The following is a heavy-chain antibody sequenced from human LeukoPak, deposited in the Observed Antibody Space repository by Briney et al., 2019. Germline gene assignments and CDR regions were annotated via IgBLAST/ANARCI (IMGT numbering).Heavy chain of an antibody. CDR1: GYTFTNYA. CDR2: ISAYNGNT. CDR3: AKVGSGYDYYDY. Sequence: ASVKVSCKASGYTFTNYAISWVRQAPGQGLEWVGWISAYNGNTNYAQKLQGRVTMTTDTSTSTAYMDLRSLRSDDTALYYCAKVGSGYDYYDYWGQGTLVTVSS. J-gene: IGHJ4*02. D-gene: IGHD5-12*01. V-gene: IGHV1-18*01.